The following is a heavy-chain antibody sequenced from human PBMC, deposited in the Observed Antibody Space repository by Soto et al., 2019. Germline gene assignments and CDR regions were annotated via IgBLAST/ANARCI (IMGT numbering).Heavy chain of an antibody. D-gene: IGHD4-4*01. J-gene: IGHJ4*02. CDR3: ARDPPDFHSAFDF. CDR2: TYYRSKWYN. V-gene: IGHV6-1*01. Sequence: SQTLSLPCAISGDSVSSNRAAWNWIRQSPSRGLEWLGRTYYRSKWYNDYAGSMKNRITINPDTSKNQFSLQLNSVTPEDTAVYYCARDPPDFHSAFDFWGQGSLVTVSS. CDR1: GDSVSSNRAA.